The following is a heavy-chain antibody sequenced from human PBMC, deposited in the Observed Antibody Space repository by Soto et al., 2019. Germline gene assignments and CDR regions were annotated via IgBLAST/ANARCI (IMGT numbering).Heavy chain of an antibody. Sequence: GESLKISCAASGFTFDDYTMHWVRQAPGKGLEWVSLISWDGGSTYYADSVKGRFTISRDNSKNSLYLQMNSLRTEDTALYYCAKDTGYCSGGSCDDAFDIWGQGTMVTVSS. CDR3: AKDTGYCSGGSCDDAFDI. CDR2: ISWDGGST. V-gene: IGHV3-43*01. D-gene: IGHD2-15*01. J-gene: IGHJ3*02. CDR1: GFTFDDYT.